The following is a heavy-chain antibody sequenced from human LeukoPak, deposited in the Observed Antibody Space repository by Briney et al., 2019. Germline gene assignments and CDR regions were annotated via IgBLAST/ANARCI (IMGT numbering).Heavy chain of an antibody. V-gene: IGHV3-74*01. Sequence: GGSLRLSRAASGFTFSSYWMHWVRQAPGKGLVWVSRINSDGSSTIYADSVKGRFTISRDNAKNTLYLQMNSLRAEDTAVYYCASSSQYYYDSSDLDYWGQGTLVTVSS. D-gene: IGHD3-22*01. CDR2: INSDGSST. J-gene: IGHJ4*02. CDR3: ASSSQYYYDSSDLDY. CDR1: GFTFSSYW.